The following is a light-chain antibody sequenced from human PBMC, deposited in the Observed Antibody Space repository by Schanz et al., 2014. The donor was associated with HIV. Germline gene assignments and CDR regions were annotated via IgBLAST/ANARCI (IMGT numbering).Light chain of an antibody. CDR3: TSSTTDNTL. CDR1: SSDVGSYNL. V-gene: IGLV2-14*02. CDR2: EVR. Sequence: QSALIQPASVSGSPGQSITISCTGTSSDVGSYNLVSWYQQQPGKAPKLMIYEVRKRPSGVSNRFSGSKSGNTASLTISGVQPEDEGHYYCTSSTTDNTLFGDGTKLTVL. J-gene: IGLJ3*02.